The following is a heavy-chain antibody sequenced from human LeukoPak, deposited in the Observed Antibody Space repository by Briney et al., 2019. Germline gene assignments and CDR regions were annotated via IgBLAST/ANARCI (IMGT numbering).Heavy chain of an antibody. D-gene: IGHD4-11*01. CDR3: ARAPVTVKDSFDI. Sequence: KPSENLSLTCAVSGGSPNNFYWSWVRQPARKGPEWIGRIFTSGSTNYNASLKSRVTMSVDTSKNQFSLKLRSMTAADTAVYYCARAPVTVKDSFDIWGQGTMVTVSS. CDR2: IFTSGST. V-gene: IGHV4-4*07. J-gene: IGHJ3*02. CDR1: GGSPNNFY.